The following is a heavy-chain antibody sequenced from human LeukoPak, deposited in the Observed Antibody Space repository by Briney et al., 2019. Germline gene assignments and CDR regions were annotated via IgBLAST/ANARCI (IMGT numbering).Heavy chain of an antibody. CDR1: GGSISSSSYY. D-gene: IGHD4-17*01. V-gene: IGHV4-39*01. CDR3: ARHVYGDYRCFQH. Sequence: SETLSLTCTVSGGSISSSSYYWGWIRQPPGKGLEWIGSIYYSGSTHYGPSLKSRVTISVDTSKNQFSLKLSSVTAADTAVYYCARHVYGDYRCFQHWGQGTLVTVSS. CDR2: IYYSGST. J-gene: IGHJ1*01.